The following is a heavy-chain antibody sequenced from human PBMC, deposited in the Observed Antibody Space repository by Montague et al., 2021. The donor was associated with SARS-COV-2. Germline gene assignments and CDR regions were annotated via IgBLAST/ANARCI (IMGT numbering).Heavy chain of an antibody. V-gene: IGHV4-39*01. CDR1: GDSISNRSYY. D-gene: IGHD4-17*01. Sequence: SQTLSLTCTVSGDSISNRSYYWGWNRQPTGQELEWNRNVTYSGSNNYNATIKSSVTTYVDTSKNQFSLKLTSVTAADTAIYYCARQYGDYSDNAFTIWGQGTMVIVSS. CDR3: ARQYGDYSDNAFTI. CDR2: VTYSGSN. J-gene: IGHJ3*02.